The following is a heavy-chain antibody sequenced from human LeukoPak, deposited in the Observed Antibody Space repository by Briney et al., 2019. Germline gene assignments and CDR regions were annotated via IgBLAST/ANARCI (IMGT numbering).Heavy chain of an antibody. CDR3: ARDRGPYVDIDNNWFDP. V-gene: IGHV3-7*03. Sequence: GGSLRLSCAASGFTFSNYWMSWVRQAPGKGLEWLANINQDGSEIYYVDSVKGRFTISRDNSRNTQFLQMDNLRAEDTATYYCARDRGPYVDIDNNWFDPWGQGTLVIVSS. CDR2: INQDGSEI. J-gene: IGHJ5*02. D-gene: IGHD3-9*01. CDR1: GFTFSNYW.